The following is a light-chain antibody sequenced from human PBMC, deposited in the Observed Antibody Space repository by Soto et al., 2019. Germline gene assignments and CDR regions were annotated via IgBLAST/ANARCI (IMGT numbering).Light chain of an antibody. CDR2: DVT. Sequence: QSALTQPRSVSGSPGQSVTISCTGTSSDIGAYNYVSWYQQHPGKAPKLMIYDVTKRPSGVPDRFSGSKSGNTASLTISGLQAEDEADYYCCSYTTTYTAVVFGGGTQLTVL. V-gene: IGLV2-11*01. J-gene: IGLJ2*01. CDR1: SSDIGAYNY. CDR3: CSYTTTYTAVV.